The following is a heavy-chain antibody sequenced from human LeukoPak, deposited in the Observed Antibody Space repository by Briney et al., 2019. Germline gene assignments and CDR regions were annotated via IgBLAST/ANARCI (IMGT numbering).Heavy chain of an antibody. CDR3: AISDSK. D-gene: IGHD3-22*01. V-gene: IGHV3-48*02. Sequence: GGSLILSCAASGFTFSSYSMNWVRQAPVRGLEWLSYISSSSSTIYYADSVKGRFTISRDNAKNSLYLQMNSLRDEDTAVYYCAISDSKWGQGTLVTVSS. J-gene: IGHJ4*02. CDR2: ISSSSSTI. CDR1: GFTFSSYS.